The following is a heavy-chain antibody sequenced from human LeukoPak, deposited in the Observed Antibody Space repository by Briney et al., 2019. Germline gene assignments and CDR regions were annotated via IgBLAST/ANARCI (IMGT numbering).Heavy chain of an antibody. CDR2: IYTSGST. Sequence: SETLSLTCTVSGGSISSYYWSWIRQPAGKGLEWIGRIYTSGSTNYNPSLKSRVTMSVDTSKNQFSLKLSSVTAADTAVYYCARDALYSSSWNGRWFDPWGQGTLVTVS. D-gene: IGHD6-13*01. V-gene: IGHV4-4*07. CDR1: GGSISSYY. J-gene: IGHJ5*02. CDR3: ARDALYSSSWNGRWFDP.